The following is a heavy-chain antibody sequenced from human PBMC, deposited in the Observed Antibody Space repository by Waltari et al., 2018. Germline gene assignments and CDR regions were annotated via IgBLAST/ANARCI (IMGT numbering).Heavy chain of an antibody. CDR3: ARGPGYDFWSGYRGIDY. Sequence: EVQLVESGGGLLQPGGSLRLSCAASGFTVSSNYMSWVRTAQGKGLGWVLVIYSGGKTYYADSVKGRFTISRDNSKNTLYLQMNSLKAEDTAVYYCARGPGYDFWSGYRGIDYWGQGTLVTVSS. CDR2: IYSGGKT. D-gene: IGHD3-3*01. V-gene: IGHV3-53*01. J-gene: IGHJ4*02. CDR1: GFTVSSNY.